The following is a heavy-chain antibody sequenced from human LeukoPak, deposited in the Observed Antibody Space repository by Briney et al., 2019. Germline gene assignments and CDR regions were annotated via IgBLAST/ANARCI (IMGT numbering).Heavy chain of an antibody. CDR1: GGSISSSSYY. Sequence: SETLSLTCTVSGGSISSSSYYWGWIRQPPGKGLEWIGSFYYSGSTYYNPSLKSRVTISVDTSKNQFSLKLSSVTATDTAVYYCARRRSGNSYVDYWGQRTLVTVSS. V-gene: IGHV4-39*01. J-gene: IGHJ4*02. D-gene: IGHD5-18*01. CDR2: FYYSGST. CDR3: ARRRSGNSYVDY.